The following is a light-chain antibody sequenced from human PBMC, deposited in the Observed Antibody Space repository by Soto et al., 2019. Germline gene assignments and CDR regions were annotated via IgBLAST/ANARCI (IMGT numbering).Light chain of an antibody. CDR3: QQLNSYPLT. J-gene: IGKJ3*01. V-gene: IGKV1-9*01. CDR2: GAS. CDR1: QAISSH. Sequence: DIQLTQSPSFLSASVGDRVTITCRASQAISSHLAWYQQKPGKAPNLLIYGASTLQSGVPSRFSGSGSGTQFTLTISSLQPEDFATYYCQQLNSYPLTFGPGTKVDIK.